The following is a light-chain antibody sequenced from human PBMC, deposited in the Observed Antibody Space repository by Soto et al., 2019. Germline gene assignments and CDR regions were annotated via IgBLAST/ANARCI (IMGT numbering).Light chain of an antibody. CDR2: GAT. CDR3: QPYGSSPWT. J-gene: IGKJ1*01. CDR1: QSVSSSY. V-gene: IGKV3-20*01. Sequence: EIVLTQSPGTLSLSPGERATLSCRASQSVSSSYLAWYQQKPGQAPRLLIYGATSRATGIPDRFRGSGSGTVFTLTISRLEPDDVAVYYCQPYGSSPWTFGQGTKVEIK.